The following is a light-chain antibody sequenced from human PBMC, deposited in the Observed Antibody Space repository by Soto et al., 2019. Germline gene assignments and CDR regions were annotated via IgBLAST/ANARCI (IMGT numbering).Light chain of an antibody. V-gene: IGKV3-20*01. Sequence: EIVLTQSPGTLSLSPGERATLSCRASQPISSHNYLAWYQQKPGQAPRVLIYGASRRATGISDRFSGSGSGTAFTLTISRLEPEDFAVYYCQQYDNSPLTFGGGTKVEIK. CDR2: GAS. CDR3: QQYDNSPLT. CDR1: QPISSHNY. J-gene: IGKJ4*01.